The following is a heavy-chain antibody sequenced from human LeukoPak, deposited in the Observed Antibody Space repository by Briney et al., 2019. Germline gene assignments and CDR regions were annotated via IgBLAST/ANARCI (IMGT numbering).Heavy chain of an antibody. Sequence: GGSLRLSCAASGFTFSSYGMHWVRQAPGKGLEWVAVIWYDGSNKYYADSVKGRFTISRDNSKNTLYLQMNSLRAEDTAVYYCARGGLVLDAFDIWGQGTMVTVSS. J-gene: IGHJ3*02. CDR1: GFTFSSYG. D-gene: IGHD6-19*01. CDR2: IWYDGSNK. V-gene: IGHV3-33*01. CDR3: ARGGLVLDAFDI.